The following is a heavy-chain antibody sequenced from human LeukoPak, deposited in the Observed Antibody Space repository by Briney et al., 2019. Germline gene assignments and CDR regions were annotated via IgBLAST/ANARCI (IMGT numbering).Heavy chain of an antibody. CDR3: ARYYDSSGYYSNWFDP. CDR2: IYHSGST. CDR1: GYSISSGYY. D-gene: IGHD3-22*01. J-gene: IGHJ5*02. V-gene: IGHV4-38-2*02. Sequence: SEPLSLTCTVSGYSISSGYYWGWTRPPPGKGLEWIGSIYHSGSTYYNPSLKSRVNISVDTSKNQFSLKLSSVTAADTAVYYCARYYDSSGYYSNWFDPWGQGTLVTVSS.